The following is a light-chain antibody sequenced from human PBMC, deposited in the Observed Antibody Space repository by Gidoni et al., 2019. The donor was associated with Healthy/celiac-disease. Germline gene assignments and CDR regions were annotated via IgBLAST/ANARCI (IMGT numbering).Light chain of an antibody. Sequence: DIQMTQSPSSLSASVGDRVTITCRASKSISSYLNWYQQKPGKAPKLLIYAESSLQSGVPSRFSVSGSGTDFTLTISILQPEDFATYYCHQSYSTPPYTFXQXTKLEIK. CDR2: AES. CDR3: HQSYSTPPYT. CDR1: KSISSY. V-gene: IGKV1-39*01. J-gene: IGKJ2*01.